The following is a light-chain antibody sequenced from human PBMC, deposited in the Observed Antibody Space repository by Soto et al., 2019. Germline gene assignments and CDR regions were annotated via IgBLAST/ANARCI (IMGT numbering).Light chain of an antibody. CDR3: SSYTSSSTPRYA. J-gene: IGLJ1*01. V-gene: IGLV2-14*01. CDR1: SSDVGGYNY. Sequence: QSALTQPASVSGSPGQSITISCTGTSSDVGGYNYVSWYQQHPGKAPKLMIYDVSNRPSGVSNRFSGSKSGNTASMTISGLQAEDEADYYCSSYTSSSTPRYAFGTGTKVTVL. CDR2: DVS.